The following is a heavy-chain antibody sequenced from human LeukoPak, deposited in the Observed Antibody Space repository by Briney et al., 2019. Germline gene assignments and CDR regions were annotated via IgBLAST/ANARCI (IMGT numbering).Heavy chain of an antibody. Sequence: LRLSCAASGFTFSSYAMSWVRQAPGKGLEWIGFIYDSGSTSYNSSLKSRVAISVDRSKNQFSLKLSSVTAADTAVYYCARDSPKRYSGSYFDYWGQGTLVTVSS. CDR2: IYDSGST. CDR3: ARDSPKRYSGSYFDY. V-gene: IGHV4-30-2*01. J-gene: IGHJ4*02. D-gene: IGHD1-26*01. CDR1: GFTFSSYA.